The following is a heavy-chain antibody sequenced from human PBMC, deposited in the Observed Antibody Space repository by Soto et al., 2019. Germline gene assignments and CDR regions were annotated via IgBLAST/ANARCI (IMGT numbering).Heavy chain of an antibody. CDR1: GGSMSSYY. CDR3: ARGQRFSDWFDP. CDR2: VYSSGGT. Sequence: PSETLSLTCTVSGGSMSSYYWTWIRQPAGKGLEWIGRVYSSGGTHYNPSLKSRLTISLDTSKSQFSLRLLSVTDADTAVYYCARGQRFSDWFDPWGQGTLVTVSS. J-gene: IGHJ5*02. D-gene: IGHD3-3*01. V-gene: IGHV4-4*07.